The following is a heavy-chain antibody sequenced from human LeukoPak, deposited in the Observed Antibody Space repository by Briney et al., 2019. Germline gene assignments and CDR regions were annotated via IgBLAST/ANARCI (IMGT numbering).Heavy chain of an antibody. V-gene: IGHV4-4*07. CDR2: IYTSGST. CDR1: GGSISSYY. Sequence: SETLSLTCTVSGGSISSYYWSWIRQPAGKGLEWIGRIYTSGSTNYNPSLKSRVTMSVDTSKNQFSLKLSSVTAADTAVYYCARADIPSPWYYYGSGSYYNASDAFDIWGQGTMVTVSS. D-gene: IGHD3-10*01. CDR3: ARADIPSPWYYYGSGSYYNASDAFDI. J-gene: IGHJ3*02.